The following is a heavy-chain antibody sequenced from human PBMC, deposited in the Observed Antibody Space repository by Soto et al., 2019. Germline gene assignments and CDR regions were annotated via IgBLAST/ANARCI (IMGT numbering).Heavy chain of an antibody. Sequence: PGGSLRLSCAASGFTFSDYYMSWIRQAPGKGLEWVSYISSSGSTIYYAAPVKGRFTISRDDADNTLYLQMNSLTTEDTAVYYCSSLFRLDPWGQGILVTVSS. CDR3: SSLFRLDP. J-gene: IGHJ5*02. D-gene: IGHD2-21*01. CDR2: ISSSGSTI. CDR1: GFTFSDYY. V-gene: IGHV3-11*01.